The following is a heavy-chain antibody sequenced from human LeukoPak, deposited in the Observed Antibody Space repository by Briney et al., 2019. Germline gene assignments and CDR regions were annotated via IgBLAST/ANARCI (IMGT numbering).Heavy chain of an antibody. D-gene: IGHD4-11*01. Sequence: SETLSLTCTVSGGSISTYYWSWLRQPPGKGLEWIGYVYYSGSTNYNPSLKSRVTISVDTSKNQFSLTLSSVTAADTAVYYCARDYSNYIIDYWGQGTLVTVSS. V-gene: IGHV4-59*01. CDR3: ARDYSNYIIDY. CDR2: VYYSGST. J-gene: IGHJ4*02. CDR1: GGSISTYY.